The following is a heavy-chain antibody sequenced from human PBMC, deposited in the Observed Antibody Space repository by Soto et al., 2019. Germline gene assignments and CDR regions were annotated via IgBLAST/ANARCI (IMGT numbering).Heavy chain of an antibody. V-gene: IGHV3-33*01. CDR1: GFTFRTYD. CDR3: ARGLGAFIYGAAYFDY. CDR2: IWYNGINK. Sequence: QVQLVESGGGVVRPGRSLRLSCAPSGFTFRTYDMHWVRQAPGKGLEWVAIIWYNGINKYYADSVKGRFTISRDNSKNVLYLQMNSLRAEDTAVYYCARGLGAFIYGAAYFDYWGQGTPVTVSS. J-gene: IGHJ4*02. D-gene: IGHD3-16*01.